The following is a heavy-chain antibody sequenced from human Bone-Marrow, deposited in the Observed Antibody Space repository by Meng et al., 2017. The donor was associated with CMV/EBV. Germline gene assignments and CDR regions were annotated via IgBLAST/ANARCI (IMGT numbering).Heavy chain of an antibody. D-gene: IGHD1-26*01. CDR2: ISWNSGWT. J-gene: IGHJ4*02. V-gene: IGHV3-9*01. Sequence: SLKISCAASGFSFDDYAMVWVRQGPGKGLEWVSGISWNSGWTAYAESVKDRFTISRDNAKKSLYLQMNSLKLEDTALYYGAKDLGCRGEGATIDYWGQGTLATVSS. CDR3: AKDLGCRGEGATIDY. CDR1: GFSFDDYA.